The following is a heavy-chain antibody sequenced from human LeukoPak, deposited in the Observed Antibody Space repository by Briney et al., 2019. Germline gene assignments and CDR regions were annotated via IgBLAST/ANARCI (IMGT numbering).Heavy chain of an antibody. CDR1: GFTFSKYA. D-gene: IGHD3-9*01. Sequence: PGGSLRLSCSASGFTFSKYAMHWVRQAPGKGLEFVSGINDDWGTTDYADSVKGRFTISRDNSKNTLYLQMNSLRVEDTAVYHCAKSITSTGYPAFDYWAREPWSPSPQ. CDR2: INDDWGTT. J-gene: IGHJ4*02. V-gene: IGHV3-64*04. CDR3: AKSITSTGYPAFDY.